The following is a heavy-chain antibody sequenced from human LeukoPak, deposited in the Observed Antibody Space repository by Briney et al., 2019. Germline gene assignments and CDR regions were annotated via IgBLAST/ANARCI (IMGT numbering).Heavy chain of an antibody. CDR2: IVVDSGHA. CDR3: AATLTVTTGSTYYGMAV. Sequence: SVKGSCKASGFTFATSAVQWVRQPCGQRLEWIGWIVVDSGHANYAQKFQERVTITRDMSTSTAYMELSSLRSEDTAVYYCAATLTVTTGSTYYGMAVWGRGTTVTVSS. V-gene: IGHV1-58*01. J-gene: IGHJ6*02. CDR1: GFTFATSA. D-gene: IGHD4-17*01.